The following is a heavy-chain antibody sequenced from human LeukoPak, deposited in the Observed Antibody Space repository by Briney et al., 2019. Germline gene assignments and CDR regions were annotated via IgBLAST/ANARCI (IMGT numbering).Heavy chain of an antibody. D-gene: IGHD2-15*01. CDR2: IHYSGST. J-gene: IGHJ4*02. CDR3: ARGELLYDY. Sequence: SQTLSLTCTVSGGSFTSADNYCSRMRQPPGKGLEWIGYIHYSGSTFYNPSLKSRVTMSVDTSKNQFSLKLNSVTAADTAVYYCARGELLYDYWGQGTLVTVSS. CDR1: GGSFTSADNY. V-gene: IGHV4-30-4*01.